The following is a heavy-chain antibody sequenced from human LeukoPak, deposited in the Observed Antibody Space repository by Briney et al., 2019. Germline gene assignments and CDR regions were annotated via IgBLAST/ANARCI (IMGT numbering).Heavy chain of an antibody. CDR2: ISGSGGST. Sequence: HPGGSLRLSCAASGFTFSSYAMSWVRQAPGKGLEWVSAISGSGGSTYYADSVKGRFTISRDNSKNTLYLQMNSLRAEDTAVYYCAKDRRVTPYIAARILLDYWGQGTLVTVSS. CDR3: AKDRRVTPYIAARILLDY. D-gene: IGHD6-6*01. V-gene: IGHV3-23*01. J-gene: IGHJ4*02. CDR1: GFTFSSYA.